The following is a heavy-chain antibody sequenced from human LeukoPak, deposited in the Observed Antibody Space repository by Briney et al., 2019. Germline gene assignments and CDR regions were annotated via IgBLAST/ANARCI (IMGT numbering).Heavy chain of an antibody. D-gene: IGHD5-24*01. CDR2: INPNSGGT. J-gene: IGHJ5*02. CDR3: ARDERWLPGSP. CDR1: GYTFTGYY. V-gene: IGHV1-2*02. Sequence: ASVKVSCKASGYTFTGYYMHWVRQAPGQGLEWMGWINPNSGGTNYEQKFQGRVTMTRDTSISTAYMELGRLRSDDTAVYYCARDERWLPGSPWGQGTLVTVSS.